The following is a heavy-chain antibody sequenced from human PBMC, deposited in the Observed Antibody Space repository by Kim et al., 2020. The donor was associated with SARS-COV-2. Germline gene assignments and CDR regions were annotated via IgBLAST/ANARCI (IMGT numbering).Heavy chain of an antibody. D-gene: IGHD2-15*01. J-gene: IGHJ4*02. CDR2: ISSSSSYI. CDR3: ARDGGDCSGGSCYFGY. V-gene: IGHV3-21*01. Sequence: GGSLRLSCAASGLTFSSYSMNWVRQAPGKGLEWVSSISSSSSYIYYADSVKGRFTISRDNAKNSLYLQMNSLRAEDTAVYYCARDGGDCSGGSCYFGYWGQGTLVTVSS. CDR1: GLTFSSYS.